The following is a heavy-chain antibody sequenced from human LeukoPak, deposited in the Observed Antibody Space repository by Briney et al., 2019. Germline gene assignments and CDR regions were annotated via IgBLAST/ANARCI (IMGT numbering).Heavy chain of an antibody. J-gene: IGHJ4*01. CDR3: ARHMGLGYTYFYPYFDY. D-gene: IGHD1-1*01. CDR1: GGSISSYY. Sequence: PSETLSLTCTVSGGSISSYYWSWLRQPPGKGLEWIGYIYYSGSTNCNPSLKSLVTISVDTSKNQFSLKLSSVTAADTAVFYCARHMGLGYTYFYPYFDYWGQGTLVTVSS. CDR2: IYYSGST. V-gene: IGHV4-59*08.